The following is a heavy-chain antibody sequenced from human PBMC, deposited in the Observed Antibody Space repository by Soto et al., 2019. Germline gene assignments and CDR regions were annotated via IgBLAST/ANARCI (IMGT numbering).Heavy chain of an antibody. CDR2: IYYSGST. V-gene: IGHV4-59*01. CDR3: ARAKRTMATYYFDY. Sequence: SETLSLTCTVSGGSISSYYWSWIRQPPGKGLEWIGYIYYSGSTNYNPSLKSRVTISVDTSKNQFSLKLSSVTAADTAVYYCARAKRTMATYYFDYWGQGTLVTVSS. CDR1: GGSISSYY. D-gene: IGHD3-10*01. J-gene: IGHJ4*02.